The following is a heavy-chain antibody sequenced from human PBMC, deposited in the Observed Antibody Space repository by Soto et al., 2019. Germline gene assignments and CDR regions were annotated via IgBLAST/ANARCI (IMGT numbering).Heavy chain of an antibody. CDR3: AKIGIPDYYESSGYAY. Sequence: GASVKVSCKASGYTFTSYGISWVRQAPGQGLEWMGWISAYNGNTNYAQKLQGRVTMTTDTSTSTAYMELNSLRAEDTAVYYCAKIGIPDYYESSGYAYWGQGTLVTVSS. D-gene: IGHD3-22*01. J-gene: IGHJ4*02. CDR1: GYTFTSYG. CDR2: ISAYNGNT. V-gene: IGHV1-18*01.